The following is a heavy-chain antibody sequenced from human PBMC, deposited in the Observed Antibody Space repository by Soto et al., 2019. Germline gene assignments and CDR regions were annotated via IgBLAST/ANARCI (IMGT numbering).Heavy chain of an antibody. J-gene: IGHJ5*02. CDR3: ARPVLGQEWSSVIPVMFDP. CDR2: IYYSGST. V-gene: IGHV4-39*01. CDR1: GGSISSSSYN. Sequence: PSESLPLTCTVGGGSISSSSYNCGWIRQPPGKGLEWIGSIYYSGSTYYNPSLKSRVTISVDTSKNQFSLKLSSVTAADTAVYYCARPVLGQEWSSVIPVMFDPWGQGTLVTVSS. D-gene: IGHD3-3*01.